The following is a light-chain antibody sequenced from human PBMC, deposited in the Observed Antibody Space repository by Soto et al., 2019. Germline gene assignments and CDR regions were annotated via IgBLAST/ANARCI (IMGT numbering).Light chain of an antibody. CDR3: QQRSNWPPIT. Sequence: ETLMTQSPATLSVSPGERATLSCRASQSVSSYLAWYQQKPGQAPRLLIYDASNRATGIPARFSGSGSGTDFTLTISSLEPEDFAVYYCQQRSNWPPITFGQGTRLEIK. CDR2: DAS. J-gene: IGKJ5*01. CDR1: QSVSSY. V-gene: IGKV3-11*01.